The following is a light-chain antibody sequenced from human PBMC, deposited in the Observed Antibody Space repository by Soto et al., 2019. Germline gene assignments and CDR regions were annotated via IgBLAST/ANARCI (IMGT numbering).Light chain of an antibody. CDR2: DVS. V-gene: IGLV2-14*01. CDR1: SSDVGGYNY. CDR3: TSFTSGSTPYV. Sequence: QSALTQPASVSGSPGQSITISCTGTSSDVGGYNYVSWYQQHPGKAPKLMIYDVSNRPSGVSNRFSGSKSGNTASLTISGLQAEDEADYYCTSFTSGSTPYVFGTGTNSPS. J-gene: IGLJ1*01.